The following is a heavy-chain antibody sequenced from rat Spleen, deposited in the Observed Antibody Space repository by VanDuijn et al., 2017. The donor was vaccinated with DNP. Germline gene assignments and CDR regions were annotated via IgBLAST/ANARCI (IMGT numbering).Heavy chain of an antibody. CDR1: GFTFSDYD. D-gene: IGHD1-6*01. V-gene: IGHV5-25*01. J-gene: IGHJ3*01. CDR2: ISPSGGTT. Sequence: EVQLVESGGGLVQPGRSPKLSCAASGFTFSDYDMAWVRQTPTKGLEWVASISPSGGTTYYRASVKGRFTVSRDNAKSSLYLQMDSLRSEDTATSYCARHGLYYGSNWFAYGGQGTLVTVSS. CDR3: ARHGLYYGSNWFAY.